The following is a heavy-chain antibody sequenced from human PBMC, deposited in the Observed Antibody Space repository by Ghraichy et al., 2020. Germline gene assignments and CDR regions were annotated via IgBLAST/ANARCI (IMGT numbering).Heavy chain of an antibody. Sequence: LSLTCAASGFIFSSHWMGWVRQAPGKGLEWVANINRDGSEIYYLDSVSGRFIISRDNAEKTLYLQMISLRAEDTAVYYCARDFTGYVPFDYWGQGTLVTVSA. D-gene: IGHD5-12*01. CDR1: GFIFSSHW. CDR3: ARDFTGYVPFDY. J-gene: IGHJ4*02. V-gene: IGHV3-7*01. CDR2: INRDGSEI.